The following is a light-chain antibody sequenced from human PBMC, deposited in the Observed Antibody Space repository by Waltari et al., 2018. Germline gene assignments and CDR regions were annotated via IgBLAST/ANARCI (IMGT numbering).Light chain of an antibody. Sequence: DIQLTQSPSTLSASLGDRVTITCRASQSVKNFLNWYQQKPGKAPKLLIFAASNLQSGVPSRFSGSGSETVFTLTITGLQPLDVATYYCQEYDSHWSFGQGTKVEIK. CDR1: QSVKNF. J-gene: IGKJ1*01. CDR3: QEYDSHWS. V-gene: IGKV1-39*01. CDR2: AAS.